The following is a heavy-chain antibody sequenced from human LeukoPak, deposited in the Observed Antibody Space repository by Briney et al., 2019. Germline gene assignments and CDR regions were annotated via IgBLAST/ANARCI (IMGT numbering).Heavy chain of an antibody. J-gene: IGHJ4*02. D-gene: IGHD6-6*01. V-gene: IGHV4-39*01. CDR3: ARHRGSSSNFDY. CDR1: GGSISRNNYY. Sequence: KSSETLSLTCTVSGGSISRNNYYWDWMRQPPGKGLEYIGSIYYSGSTYYTPSLKSRVTISVDTSKNQFSLKLSSVTATDTAVYYCARHRGSSSNFDYWGQGTLVTVSS. CDR2: IYYSGST.